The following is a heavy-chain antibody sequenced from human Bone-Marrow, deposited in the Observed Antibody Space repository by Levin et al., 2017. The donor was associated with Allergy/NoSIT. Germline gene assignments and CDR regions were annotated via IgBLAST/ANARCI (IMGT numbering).Heavy chain of an antibody. J-gene: IGHJ4*02. Sequence: GGSLRLSCAASGFTFSSYAMSWVRQAPGKGLEWVSTISGSDDSTDYADSVKGRFTISRDNSKNTLYLQMNSLRAEDTAVYYCAKSPPPWFTAAFLARYYFDYWGQGTLVTVSS. D-gene: IGHD3-10*01. V-gene: IGHV3-23*01. CDR1: GFTFSSYA. CDR3: AKSPPPWFTAAFLARYYFDY. CDR2: ISGSDDST.